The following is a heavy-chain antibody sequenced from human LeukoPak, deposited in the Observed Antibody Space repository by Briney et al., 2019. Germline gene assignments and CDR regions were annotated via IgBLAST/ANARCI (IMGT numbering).Heavy chain of an antibody. J-gene: IGHJ4*02. CDR3: ARASGYMITFGGVIGLYYFDY. Sequence: GGSLRLSCEASGFTFSNYSMNWVRQAPGKGLEWVSYIGSSSSTIYYADSVKGRFTISRDNAKNSLYLQMNSLRTEDTAVYYCARASGYMITFGGVIGLYYFDYWGQGTLVTVSS. CDR1: GFTFSNYS. CDR2: IGSSSSTI. D-gene: IGHD3-16*02. V-gene: IGHV3-48*04.